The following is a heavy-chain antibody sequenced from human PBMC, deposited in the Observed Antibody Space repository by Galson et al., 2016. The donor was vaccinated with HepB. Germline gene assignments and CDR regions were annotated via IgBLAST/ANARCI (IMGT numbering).Heavy chain of an antibody. V-gene: IGHV1-58*01. CDR2: IVVGSGNT. Sequence: SVKVSCKASGFTFTSSAVQWVRQARGQRLEWIGWIVVGSGNTNYAQEFHKRVTFTRDMSTSTIYMELSSLRSEDTAGYYCAAPYSGSYTLEYWGQGTLVTVPS. CDR1: GFTFTSSA. J-gene: IGHJ4*02. D-gene: IGHD1-26*01. CDR3: AAPYSGSYTLEY.